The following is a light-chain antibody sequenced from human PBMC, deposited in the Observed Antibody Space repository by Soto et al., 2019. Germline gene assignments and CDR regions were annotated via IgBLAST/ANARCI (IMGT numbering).Light chain of an antibody. CDR1: QSVSSSY. Sequence: EIVFTHSPGTLSLSPGERATLSCRASQSVSSSYLAWYQQKPGQAPRLLIYGASSRATGIPDRFSGSGSGTDFTLTISRLEPEDFAVYYCQQRSNWPRTFGQGTKVDI. J-gene: IGKJ1*01. CDR2: GAS. V-gene: IGKV3D-20*02. CDR3: QQRSNWPRT.